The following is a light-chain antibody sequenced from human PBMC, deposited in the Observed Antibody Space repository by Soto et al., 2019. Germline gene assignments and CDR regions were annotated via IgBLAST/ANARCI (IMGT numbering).Light chain of an antibody. CDR1: QSISSW. CDR3: QQYNSYLYT. V-gene: IGKV1-5*03. J-gene: IGKJ2*01. Sequence: DIQMTQSPSTLSASVGDRVTITCRASQSISSWLAWYQQKPGKAPTLLIYKASSLESGVPSRFSGSGSGTEFTITIRSLQPADFAPYFCQQYNSYLYTFGQGTKLEIK. CDR2: KAS.